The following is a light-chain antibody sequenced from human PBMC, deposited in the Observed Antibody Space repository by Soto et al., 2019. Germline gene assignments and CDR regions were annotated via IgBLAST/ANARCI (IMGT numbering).Light chain of an antibody. CDR2: AVS. CDR3: QVYGAT. Sequence: EIVLTQSPGTLSLSPGERATLSCRTSESVSDSQLAWYQQNPGQAPRLLIYAVSTRATGLADRFSGSGSGTDFTLTISRLQPEDFAVYYCQVYGATFGQGTKVDIK. J-gene: IGKJ1*01. CDR1: ESVSDSQ. V-gene: IGKV3-20*01.